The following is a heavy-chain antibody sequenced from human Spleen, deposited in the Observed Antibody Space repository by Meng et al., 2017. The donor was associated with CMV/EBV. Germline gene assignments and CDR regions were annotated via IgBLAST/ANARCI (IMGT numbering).Heavy chain of an antibody. J-gene: IGHJ4*02. V-gene: IGHV4-4*02. CDR3: ARIPPSSSLDY. CDR1: GGDSRSSNW. D-gene: IGHD6-6*01. Sequence: TCAVSGGDSRSSNWWRWDRQPRGKGMEWIGEISDSGSANYNPALKSRVTISVDKSKNQFSLKLSSVTAADTAVYYCARIPPSSSLDYWGQGILVTVSS. CDR2: ISDSGSA.